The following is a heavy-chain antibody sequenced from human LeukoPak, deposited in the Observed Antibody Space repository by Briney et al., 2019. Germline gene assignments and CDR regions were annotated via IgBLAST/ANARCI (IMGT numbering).Heavy chain of an antibody. CDR3: AKSPGSISGYGGWFDP. D-gene: IGHD5-12*01. V-gene: IGHV3-30*02. CDR2: IRYDGSNK. Sequence: QPGGSLRLSCAASGFTFSSYGMHWVRQAPGKGLEWVAFIRYDGSNKYYADSVKGRFTISRDNSKNTLYLQMNSLRAEDTAVYYCAKSPGSISGYGGWFDPWGQGTLVTVSS. CDR1: GFTFSSYG. J-gene: IGHJ5*02.